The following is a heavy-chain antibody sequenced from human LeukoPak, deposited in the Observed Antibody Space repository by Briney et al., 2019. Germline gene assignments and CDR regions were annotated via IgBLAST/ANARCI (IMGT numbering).Heavy chain of an antibody. D-gene: IGHD1-1*01. CDR1: GYTFTSYG. J-gene: IGHJ6*02. CDR2: ISAYIGNT. Sequence: ASVKVSCKASGYTFTSYGISWVRQAPGHGREGVGWISAYIGNTNYAQKLQGRVTMTTDTSTSTAYMNLRSLRSDDTAVYSCARDKSSSATRAFNYYYGLDVWGQGTTVTVSS. CDR3: ARDKSSSATRAFNYYYGLDV. V-gene: IGHV1-18*01.